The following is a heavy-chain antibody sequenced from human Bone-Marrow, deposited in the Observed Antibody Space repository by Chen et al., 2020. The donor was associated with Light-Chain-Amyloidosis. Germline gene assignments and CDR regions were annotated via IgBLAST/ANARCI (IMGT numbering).Heavy chain of an antibody. V-gene: IGHV3-23*04. Sequence: EVQLVESGGGLVQPGGSLRLSCAASGFTFSSYWMSWVRQAPGKGLEWVSTISGSGGSRYYGDSVKGRLTISRDNSKNALFLQMNSLRAEDTAVYYCAKDISYDDILPGYPADAFDIWGQGTMVTVSS. CDR3: AKDISYDDILPGYPADAFDI. CDR2: ISGSGGSR. CDR1: GFTFSSYW. J-gene: IGHJ3*02. D-gene: IGHD3-9*01.